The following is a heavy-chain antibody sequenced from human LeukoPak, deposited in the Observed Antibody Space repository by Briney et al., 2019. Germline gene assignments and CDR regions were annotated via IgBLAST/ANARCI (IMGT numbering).Heavy chain of an antibody. Sequence: ASVKVSCKASGYTFTGYYMHWVRQAPGQGVEWMGWINPNSGGTNYAQKFQGRVTMTRDTSISTAYMELSRLRSDDTAVYYCARASRYSSSYGSGRVPFDYWGQGTLVTVSS. CDR2: INPNSGGT. V-gene: IGHV1-2*02. J-gene: IGHJ4*02. CDR1: GYTFTGYY. CDR3: ARASRYSSSYGSGRVPFDY. D-gene: IGHD6-6*01.